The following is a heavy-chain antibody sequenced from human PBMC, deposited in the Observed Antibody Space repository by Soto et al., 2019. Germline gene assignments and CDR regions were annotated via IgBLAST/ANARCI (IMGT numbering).Heavy chain of an antibody. D-gene: IGHD1-26*01. V-gene: IGHV4-38-2*01. Sequence: SDTLSLTCXVSGYSISSGYYWGWIRQPPGKGLEWIGTIYHSGTTYYTPSLKGRVTMSVDTSKNHFSLKLSSVTAADTALYYCARIGWSYAGLFDPWGQGTLVTVSS. CDR1: GYSISSGYY. CDR2: IYHSGTT. J-gene: IGHJ5*02. CDR3: ARIGWSYAGLFDP.